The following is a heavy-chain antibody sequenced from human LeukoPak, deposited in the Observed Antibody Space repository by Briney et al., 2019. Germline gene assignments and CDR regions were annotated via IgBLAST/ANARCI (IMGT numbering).Heavy chain of an antibody. CDR1: GFTFSNFW. CDR2: IKQDGSEK. D-gene: IGHD3-10*01. V-gene: IGHV3-7*01. Sequence: PGGSLRLSCAASGFTFSNFWMSWVRQAPGRGLECVANIKQDGSEKNYVDSVKGRFTISRDNADNSLSLQMNSLRVEDTALYFCARDGRYGPGTSGYWGQGTLVAVPS. CDR3: ARDGRYGPGTSGY. J-gene: IGHJ4*02.